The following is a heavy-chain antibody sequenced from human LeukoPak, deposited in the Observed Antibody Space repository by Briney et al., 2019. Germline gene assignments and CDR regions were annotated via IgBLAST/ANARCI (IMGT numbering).Heavy chain of an antibody. CDR2: INHSGST. CDR1: GGSFSGYY. CDR3: ARGQRWNYIVHYYMDV. V-gene: IGHV4-34*01. D-gene: IGHD1-7*01. Sequence: PSETLSLTCAVYGGSFSGYYWSWIRQPPGKGLEWIGEINHSGSTNYNPSLKSRVTISVDTSKNQFSLKLSSVTAADTAVYYCARGQRWNYIVHYYMDVWGKGTTVTISS. J-gene: IGHJ6*03.